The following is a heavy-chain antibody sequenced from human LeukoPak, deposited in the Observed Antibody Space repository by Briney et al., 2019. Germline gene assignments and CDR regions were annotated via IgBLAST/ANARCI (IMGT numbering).Heavy chain of an antibody. CDR1: GGSLSSHF. CDR2: IYYTGTT. V-gene: IGHV4-59*11. Sequence: SETLSLTCTVSGGSLSSHFWSWIRQPPGKGLELIGHIYYTGTTYYNPSLNSRVTISLDTSRNQFSLRLTSLTAADTAVYYCARFSSDCSTASCYLTYWGQGTLVTVSS. CDR3: ARFSSDCSTASCYLTY. J-gene: IGHJ4*02. D-gene: IGHD2-2*01.